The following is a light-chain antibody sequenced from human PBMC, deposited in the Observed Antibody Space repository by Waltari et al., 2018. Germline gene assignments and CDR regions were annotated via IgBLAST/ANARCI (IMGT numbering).Light chain of an antibody. CDR3: QQYKHWPPIP. Sequence: EIVMTQSPDTLSVSPGQRATFSCRASQSVSSNLAWYQQKPGQAPRLLIYEASTRATSSPARFRGSGSVTDFNVTISCLQSEDSAVYYCQQYKHWPPIPFSQGTRLEIK. V-gene: IGKV3-15*01. CDR2: EAS. CDR1: QSVSSN. J-gene: IGKJ5*01.